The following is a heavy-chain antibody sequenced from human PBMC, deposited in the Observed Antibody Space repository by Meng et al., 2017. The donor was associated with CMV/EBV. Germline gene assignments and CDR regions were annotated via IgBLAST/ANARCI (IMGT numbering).Heavy chain of an antibody. CDR1: GGTFSSYA. J-gene: IGHJ6*02. D-gene: IGHD3-3*01. CDR2: IIPIFGTA. Sequence: SVKVSCKASGGTFSSYAISWVRQAPGQGLEWMGGIIPIFGTANYAQKFQGRVTITTDESTSTAYIELSSLRSEDTAVYYCARRYYDFWSGYYLDYYYYGMDVWGQGTTVTVSS. V-gene: IGHV1-69*05. CDR3: ARRYYDFWSGYYLDYYYYGMDV.